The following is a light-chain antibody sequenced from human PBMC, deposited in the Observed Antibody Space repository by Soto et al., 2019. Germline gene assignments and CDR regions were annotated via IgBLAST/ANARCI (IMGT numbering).Light chain of an antibody. J-gene: IGKJ2*01. CDR2: AAS. CDR3: QQSYRKPAT. Sequence: DIQMTQSPSSLSASVGDRVTITCRASQNVLTFLNWYQQKPGKAPKLLIVAASSLETGVPSRFSGSGSGTAFSLTISTLQTEDVATYYCQQSYRKPATFGQGTK. CDR1: QNVLTF. V-gene: IGKV1-39*01.